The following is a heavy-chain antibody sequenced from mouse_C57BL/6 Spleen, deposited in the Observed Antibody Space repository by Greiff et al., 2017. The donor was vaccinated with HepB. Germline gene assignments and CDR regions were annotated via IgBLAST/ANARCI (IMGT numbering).Heavy chain of an antibody. CDR1: GYSFTGYY. CDR2: INPSTGGT. D-gene: IGHD2-2*01. Sequence: EVMLVESGPELVKPGASVKISCKASGYSFTGYYMNWVKQSPEKSLEWIGEINPSTGGTTYNQKFKAKATLTVDKSSSTAYMQRKSLTSEDSAVYYCARSGYYGYDDAMDYWGQGTSVTVSS. V-gene: IGHV1-42*01. CDR3: ARSGYYGYDDAMDY. J-gene: IGHJ4*01.